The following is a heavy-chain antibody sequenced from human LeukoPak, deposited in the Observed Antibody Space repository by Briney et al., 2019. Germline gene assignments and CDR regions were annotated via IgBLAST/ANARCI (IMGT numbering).Heavy chain of an antibody. D-gene: IGHD4-17*01. J-gene: IGHJ6*04. CDR3: AKDGDSTNNYYYYYGMDV. CDR2: ISGSGGST. V-gene: IGHV3-23*01. Sequence: GGSLRLSCAASGFTFSSYAMSWVRPAPGKGLEWVSAISGSGGSTYYADSVKGRFTISRDNSKNTLYLQMNSLRAEDTAVYYCAKDGDSTNNYYYYYGMDVWGKGTTVTVSS. CDR1: GFTFSSYA.